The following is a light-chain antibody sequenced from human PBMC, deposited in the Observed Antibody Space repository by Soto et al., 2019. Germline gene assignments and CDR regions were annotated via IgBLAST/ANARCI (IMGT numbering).Light chain of an antibody. Sequence: QSVLTQPASVSGSPGQSITISCTGTSTDVGDSNHVSWYQHHPGKAPKLIIYEVSYRPSGVSNRFSGSKSAYTASLTISGLQAEDEADYYCSSFAANDNVVFGGGTQLTVL. V-gene: IGLV2-14*01. J-gene: IGLJ3*02. CDR2: EVS. CDR1: STDVGDSNH. CDR3: SSFAANDNVV.